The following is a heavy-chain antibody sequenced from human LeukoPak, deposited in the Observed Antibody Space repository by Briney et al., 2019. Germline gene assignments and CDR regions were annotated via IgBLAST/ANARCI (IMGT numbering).Heavy chain of an antibody. J-gene: IGHJ4*02. CDR3: AGALRPLDY. CDR1: GFTFTSHW. Sequence: GSLRLSCAASGFTFTSHWMTWVRQAPGKGLEWVANIKDEGSEKYYVDSVKGRFTISRDNAKNSLYLQMNSLRVEDTAVYYCAGALRPLDYWGQGTLVTVSP. V-gene: IGHV3-7*03. D-gene: IGHD3-16*01. CDR2: IKDEGSEK.